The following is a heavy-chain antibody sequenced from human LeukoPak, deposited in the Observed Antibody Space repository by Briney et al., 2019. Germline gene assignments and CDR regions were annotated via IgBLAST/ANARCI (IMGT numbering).Heavy chain of an antibody. CDR2: IIPIFGTA. J-gene: IGHJ6*03. CDR1: GGTFSSYA. Sequence: SVRVSCKASGGTFSSYAISWVRQAPGQGLEWMGRIIPIFGTANYAQKFQGRVTITTDESTSTAYMELSSLRSEDTAVYYCARAWGAANYYYYMDVWGKGTTVTVSS. V-gene: IGHV1-69*05. CDR3: ARAWGAANYYYYMDV. D-gene: IGHD1-26*01.